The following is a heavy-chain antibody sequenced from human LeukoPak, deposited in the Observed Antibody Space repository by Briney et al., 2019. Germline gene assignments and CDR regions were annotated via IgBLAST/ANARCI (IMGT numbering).Heavy chain of an antibody. CDR2: INHSGST. CDR1: GGSISSGGYY. CDR3: ARGDGYYDFWSGYKRPSSSAFDI. Sequence: SETLSLTCTVSGGSISSGGYYWSWIRQHPGKGLEWIGEINHSGSTNYNPSLKSRVTILVDTSKNQFSLKLSSVTAADTAMYYCARGDGYYDFWSGYKRPSSSAFDIWGRGTMVTVSS. D-gene: IGHD3-3*01. V-gene: IGHV4-39*07. J-gene: IGHJ3*02.